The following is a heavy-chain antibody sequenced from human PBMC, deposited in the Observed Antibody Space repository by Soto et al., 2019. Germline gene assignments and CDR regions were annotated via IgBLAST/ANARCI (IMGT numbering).Heavy chain of an antibody. CDR3: ARQDSSGWIPYDAFDI. J-gene: IGHJ3*02. V-gene: IGHV4-59*08. D-gene: IGHD6-19*01. CDR2: IYYSGST. CDR1: GGSISSYY. Sequence: SETLSLTCTVSGGSISSYYWSWIRQPPGKGLEWIGYIYYSGSTNYNPSLKSRVTISVDTSKNQFSLKLSSVTAADTAVYYCARQDSSGWIPYDAFDIWGQGTXVTVSS.